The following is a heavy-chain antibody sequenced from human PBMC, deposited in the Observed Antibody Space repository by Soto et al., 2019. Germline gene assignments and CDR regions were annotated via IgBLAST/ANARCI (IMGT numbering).Heavy chain of an antibody. CDR3: ARVRGRQANYYYYGMDV. Sequence: QVQLVQSGAEVKKPGSSVKVSCKASGGTFSSYAISWVRQAPGQGLEWMGGIIPIFGTANYAQKFQGRVTITADESTSTAYMELSSLRSEDTAVYYCARVRGRQANYYYYGMDVWGQGTTVTVSS. J-gene: IGHJ6*02. CDR2: IIPIFGTA. CDR1: GGTFSSYA. V-gene: IGHV1-69*12.